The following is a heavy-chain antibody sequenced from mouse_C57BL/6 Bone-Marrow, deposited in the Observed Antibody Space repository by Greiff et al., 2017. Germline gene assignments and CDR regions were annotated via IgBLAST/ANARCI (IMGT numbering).Heavy chain of an antibody. V-gene: IGHV5-6*01. CDR1: GFTFSSYG. D-gene: IGHD1-2*01. J-gene: IGHJ2*01. Sequence: EVKVVESGGDLVKPGGSLKLSCAASGFTFSSYGMSWVRQTPDKRLEWVATISSGGSYTYYPDSVKGRFTISRDNAKNTLYLQMSSLKSEDTAMYYCARLRNYGLFDYGGQGTTLTVSS. CDR2: ISSGGSYT. CDR3: ARLRNYGLFDY.